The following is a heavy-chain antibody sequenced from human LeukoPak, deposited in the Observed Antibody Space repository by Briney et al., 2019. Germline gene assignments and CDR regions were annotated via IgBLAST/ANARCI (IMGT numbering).Heavy chain of an antibody. D-gene: IGHD5-24*01. V-gene: IGHV1-2*02. CDR3: ARDRASDY. CDR2: IDPNSGGT. J-gene: IGHJ4*02. Sequence: GASVMVSCKASGYTFTGYYMHWVRQAPGQGFEWMGWIDPNSGGTNYAQKFQGRVTMTRDASISTAYMELSRLRSDDTAVYYCARDRASDYWGQGTLVTVSS. CDR1: GYTFTGYY.